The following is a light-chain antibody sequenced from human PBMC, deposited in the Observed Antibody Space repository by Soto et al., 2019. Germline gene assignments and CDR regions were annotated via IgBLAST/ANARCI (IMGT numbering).Light chain of an antibody. CDR1: QSISSW. CDR2: KAS. Sequence: DLQMTQSPSTLSASVGDRVSITCRASQSISSWLAWYQQKPGKAPKLLIYKASSLESGVPSRFSGSGSGTEFTLTISSPQPDDFATYYCQQYSSSWYTFGQGTKLEIK. J-gene: IGKJ2*01. V-gene: IGKV1-5*03. CDR3: QQYSSSWYT.